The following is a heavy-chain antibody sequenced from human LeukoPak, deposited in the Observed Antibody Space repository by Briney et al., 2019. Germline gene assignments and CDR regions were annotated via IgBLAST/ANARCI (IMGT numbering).Heavy chain of an antibody. V-gene: IGHV4-34*01. CDR3: ARGWRAAGAYYYYGMDV. D-gene: IGHD6-13*01. Sequence: GSLRLSCAASGFTFSSYAMSWIRQPPGKGLEWIGEINHSGSTNYNPSLKSRVTISVDTSKNQFSLKLSSVTAADTAVYYCARGWRAAGAYYYYGMDVWGQGTTVTVSS. CDR1: GFTFSSYA. CDR2: INHSGST. J-gene: IGHJ6*02.